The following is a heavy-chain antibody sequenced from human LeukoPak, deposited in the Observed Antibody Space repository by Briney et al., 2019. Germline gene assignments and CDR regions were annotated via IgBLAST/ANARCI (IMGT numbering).Heavy chain of an antibody. Sequence: GGSLRLSCAASGFTFSSYAMSWVRQAPGKGLEWVSAISGSGGSTYYADSVKGRFTISRDNSKNTLYLQMNSLRAEDTAVYYVFLYCSSTSCNWDFDYWGQGTLVTVSS. D-gene: IGHD2-2*01. J-gene: IGHJ4*02. CDR3: FLYCSSTSCNWDFDY. CDR2: ISGSGGST. V-gene: IGHV3-23*01. CDR1: GFTFSSYA.